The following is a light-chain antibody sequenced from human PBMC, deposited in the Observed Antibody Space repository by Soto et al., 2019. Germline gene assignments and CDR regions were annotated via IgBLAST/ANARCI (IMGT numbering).Light chain of an antibody. CDR1: LGISSTY. Sequence: EVVLTQSPGTLSLSPGERATLSCRASLGISSTYLAWYQQKPGQAPRLLIFGASSRATGIPDRFSGSGSGTDFTLTSSRLEPVDFAVYYCQQYGRSPFTFGPGTKVDIK. CDR3: QQYGRSPFT. J-gene: IGKJ3*01. CDR2: GAS. V-gene: IGKV3-20*01.